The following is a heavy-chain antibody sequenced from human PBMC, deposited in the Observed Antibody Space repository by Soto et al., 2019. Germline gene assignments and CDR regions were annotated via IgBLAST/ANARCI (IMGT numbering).Heavy chain of an antibody. Sequence: PGGSLRLSCAASGFTFSSYAMSWVRQAPGKGLEWVSVISGSGGSTFYADSVTGRFTISRDNSKNTLFLQMNDLRAEDTAVYYCSKGPRASSWNNWFDPWGQGTLVTVS. CDR3: SKGPRASSWNNWFDP. CDR2: ISGSGGST. V-gene: IGHV3-23*01. D-gene: IGHD6-13*01. J-gene: IGHJ5*02. CDR1: GFTFSSYA.